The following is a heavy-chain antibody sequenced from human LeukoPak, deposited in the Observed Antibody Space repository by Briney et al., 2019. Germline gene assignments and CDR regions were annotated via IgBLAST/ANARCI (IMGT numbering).Heavy chain of an antibody. Sequence: SETLSITCTVSGGSISSYYWTWIRQPPGKGLEWIGYVYYSGSTNYNPSLKSRVTISVDTSKNQFSLKLTSVTAADTAVYYCARTQGVPAAHNWFDPWGQGTLVTVSS. CDR1: GGSISSYY. D-gene: IGHD2-2*01. CDR2: VYYSGST. J-gene: IGHJ5*02. V-gene: IGHV4-59*01. CDR3: ARTQGVPAAHNWFDP.